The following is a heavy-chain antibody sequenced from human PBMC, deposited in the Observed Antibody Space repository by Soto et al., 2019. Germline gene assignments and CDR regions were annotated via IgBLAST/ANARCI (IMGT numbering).Heavy chain of an antibody. CDR1: GGSISSGGYY. CDR3: AREYSNPQRALDY. Sequence: SETLSLTCTVSGGSISSGGYYWSWVRQHPGKDLEWIGYIYYSGSTYYNPSLKSRLTISVDTSKNQFSLKLSSVTAADTAVYYCAREYSNPQRALDYWGQGPLVTVSS. CDR2: IYYSGST. V-gene: IGHV4-31*03. J-gene: IGHJ4*02. D-gene: IGHD5-18*01.